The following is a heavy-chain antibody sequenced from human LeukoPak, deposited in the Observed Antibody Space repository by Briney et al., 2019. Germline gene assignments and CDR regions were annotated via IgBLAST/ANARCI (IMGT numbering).Heavy chain of an antibody. CDR3: AREDPQTTVPEGLDV. D-gene: IGHD4-17*01. CDR1: GGSISSYY. Sequence: SETLSLTCTVSGGSISSYYWSWIRQSPEKGLEGMGYIYFSGATNYNPSLKSRVTISVDTSKNQFSLKLSSVTAADTAVYYCAREDPQTTVPEGLDVWGQGTTVTVSS. CDR2: IYFSGAT. V-gene: IGHV4-59*01. J-gene: IGHJ6*02.